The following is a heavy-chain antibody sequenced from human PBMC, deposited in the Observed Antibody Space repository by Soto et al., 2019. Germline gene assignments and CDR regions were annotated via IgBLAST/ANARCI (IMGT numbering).Heavy chain of an antibody. Sequence: PSETLSLTCTVFGGSISSGGYYWSWIRQPPGKGLEWIGNIHYNGNTKYSPSLKSRVTMSVDTSKNHFSLKLISVTTADTAVYFCEREGNLGRWIQPLDSWGQGTLVTVSS. D-gene: IGHD2-2*03. CDR3: EREGNLGRWIQPLDS. CDR2: IHYNGNT. V-gene: IGHV4-61*03. CDR1: GGSISSGGYY. J-gene: IGHJ4*02.